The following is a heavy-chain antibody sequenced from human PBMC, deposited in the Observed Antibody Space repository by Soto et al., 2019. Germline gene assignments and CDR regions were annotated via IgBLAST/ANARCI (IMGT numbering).Heavy chain of an antibody. J-gene: IGHJ3*02. Sequence: PGGSLRLSCAASGFTFSSYAMSWVRQAPGKGLEWVSAISGSGGSTYYADSVKGRFTISRDNSKNTLYLQMNSLRAEDTAVYYCAELDGQLVLVYAFDIWGQGTMVTVSS. CDR3: AELDGQLVLVYAFDI. CDR1: GFTFSSYA. D-gene: IGHD6-6*01. CDR2: ISGSGGST. V-gene: IGHV3-23*01.